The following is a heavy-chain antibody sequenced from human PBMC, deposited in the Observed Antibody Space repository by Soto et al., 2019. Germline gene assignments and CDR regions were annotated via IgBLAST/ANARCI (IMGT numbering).Heavy chain of an antibody. CDR1: GYPFTSYG. Sequence: XSVKVSCKASGYPFTSYGIVWVRQTPGQGLEWMGWISAYNGNTNYAQKLQGRVTMTTDTSTSTAYMELRSLRSDDTAVYYCARESPYCSSTSCPDSYYGMDVCGQRTTVTVSS. CDR3: ARESPYCSSTSCPDSYYGMDV. D-gene: IGHD2-2*01. J-gene: IGHJ6*02. CDR2: ISAYNGNT. V-gene: IGHV1-18*01.